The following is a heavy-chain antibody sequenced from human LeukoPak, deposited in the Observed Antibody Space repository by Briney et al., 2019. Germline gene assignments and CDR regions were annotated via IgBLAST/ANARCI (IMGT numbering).Heavy chain of an antibody. D-gene: IGHD5-18*01. CDR1: GFTFNRFE. CDR3: ARGYSSGAHFDC. V-gene: IGHV3-48*03. J-gene: IGHJ4*02. CDR2: ISDSGGSI. Sequence: GGSLRLSCEASGFTFNRFEMNWVRQAPGKGLEWVSYISDSGGSISYADSVKGRFTASRDNAKNSMYLQMNSLRVEDTAVYFCARGYSSGAHFDCWGQGALVIVSS.